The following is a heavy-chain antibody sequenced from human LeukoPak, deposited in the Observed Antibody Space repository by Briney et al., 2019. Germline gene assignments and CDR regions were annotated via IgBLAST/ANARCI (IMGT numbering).Heavy chain of an antibody. V-gene: IGHV4-59*01. D-gene: IGHD4-17*01. Sequence: SETLSLTCTVSGGSISSYYWSWIRQPPGKGLEWIGYIYYIGSTNYNPSLKSRVTISVDTSKNQFSLKLSSVTAADTAVYYCARVDSAVTTRYNWFDPWGQGTLVTVSS. CDR1: GGSISSYY. J-gene: IGHJ5*02. CDR3: ARVDSAVTTRYNWFDP. CDR2: IYYIGST.